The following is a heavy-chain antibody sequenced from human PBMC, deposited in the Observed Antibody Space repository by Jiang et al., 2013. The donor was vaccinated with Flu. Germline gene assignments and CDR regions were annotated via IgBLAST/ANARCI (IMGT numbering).Heavy chain of an antibody. D-gene: IGHD5-24*01. CDR1: GYNFNRYW. Sequence: GAEVKKPGESLKISCKGSGYNFNRYWIGWVRQVPGRGLEWVGIIFPDDSDTTYSPSFQGQVTISADKSIDTAYLEWSSLKASDTAIYYCARFVEMTTPPKYGSFHIWGQGTMVTVSS. CDR2: IFPDDSDT. CDR3: ARFVEMTTPPKYGSFHI. V-gene: IGHV5-51*01. J-gene: IGHJ3*02.